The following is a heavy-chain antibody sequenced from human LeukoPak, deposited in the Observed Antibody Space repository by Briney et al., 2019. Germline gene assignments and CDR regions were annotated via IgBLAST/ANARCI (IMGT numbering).Heavy chain of an antibody. CDR2: INPNSGGT. D-gene: IGHD3-22*01. CDR3: ARITTGGSRDDY. V-gene: IGHV1-2*02. CDR1: GYTFTGYY. J-gene: IGHJ4*02. Sequence: ASVKVSCKASGYTFTGYYMHWVRQAPGQGLEWMGWINPNSGGTNYAQKFQGRVTITRNTSISTAYMELSSLRSEDTAVYYCARITTGGSRDDYWGQGTLVTVSS.